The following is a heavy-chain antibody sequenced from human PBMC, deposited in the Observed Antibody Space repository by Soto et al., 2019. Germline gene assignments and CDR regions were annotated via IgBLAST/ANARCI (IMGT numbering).Heavy chain of an antibody. V-gene: IGHV1-18*01. D-gene: IGHD3-10*01. Sequence: EASVKVSCKASGYTFTSYGISWVRQAPGQGLEWKGWISAYNGNTKYAQKNQGRVTMTTDTSTSTAYMELRSLRSDDTAVYYCARGGVFFFAAPTNPFDYWGQGTLVTVSS. CDR1: GYTFTSYG. CDR3: ARGGVFFFAAPTNPFDY. CDR2: ISAYNGNT. J-gene: IGHJ4*02.